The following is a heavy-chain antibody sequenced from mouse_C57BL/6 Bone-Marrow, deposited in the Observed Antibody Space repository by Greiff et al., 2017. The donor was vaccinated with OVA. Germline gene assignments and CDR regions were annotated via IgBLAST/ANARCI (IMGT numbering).Heavy chain of an antibody. D-gene: IGHD1-1*01. Sequence: QVQLQQSGAELVRPGASVTLSCKASGYTFTDYEMHWVKQTPVHGLEWIGAIDPETGGTAYNQKFKGKAILTADKSSSTAYMELRSLTSEDSAVYDWTRGGPLRSYWYFDVWGTGTTVTVSS. CDR2: IDPETGGT. V-gene: IGHV1-15*01. CDR1: GYTFTDYE. J-gene: IGHJ1*03. CDR3: TRGGPLRSYWYFDV.